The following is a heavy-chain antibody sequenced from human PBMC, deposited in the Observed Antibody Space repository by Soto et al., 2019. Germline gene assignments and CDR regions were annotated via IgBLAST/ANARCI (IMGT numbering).Heavy chain of an antibody. D-gene: IGHD3-22*01. CDR1: GFTFSNAW. J-gene: IGHJ3*01. CDR2: LYNTDAT. CDR3: ATWLLREHAFDV. Sequence: EVQLVESGGGLVKPGGSLRLSCAASGFTFSNAWMSWVRQAPGKGLEWVSALYNTDATFYEDSVKGRFTVSRDNSKNTFYLQLNSLRPDDTAVYYCATWLLREHAFDVWGLGTMVTVSS. V-gene: IGHV3-66*01.